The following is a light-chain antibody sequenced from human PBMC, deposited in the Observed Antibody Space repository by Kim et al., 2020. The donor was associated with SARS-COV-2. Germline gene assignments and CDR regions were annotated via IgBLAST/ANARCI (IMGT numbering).Light chain of an antibody. J-gene: IGLJ1*01. CDR3: QSADSSGTSV. CDR2: KDS. Sequence: VSQGQKARMTCCGDALGKQYGYWYQQKSGQAHVMVRFKDSERPSGIHERFYGSSSGTTVTLTISGVKAEEEADYYCQSADSSGTSVFGAASKVGVL. V-gene: IGLV3-25*01. CDR1: ALGKQY.